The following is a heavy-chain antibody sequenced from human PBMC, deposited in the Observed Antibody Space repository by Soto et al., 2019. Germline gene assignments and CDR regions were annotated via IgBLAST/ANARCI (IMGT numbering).Heavy chain of an antibody. CDR2: IYYSGST. D-gene: IGHD3-3*01. V-gene: IGHV4-30-4*01. J-gene: IGHJ6*02. CDR3: ARASSYDFWSGPGRYYYGMDV. Sequence: QVQLQESGPGLVKPSQTLSLTCTVSGGSISSGDYYWSWIRQPPGKGLEWIGYIYYSGSTYYNPSLKSRVTISVDTSKNQFSLKLSSVTAADTAVYYCARASSYDFWSGPGRYYYGMDVWGQGTTVTVSS. CDR1: GGSISSGDYY.